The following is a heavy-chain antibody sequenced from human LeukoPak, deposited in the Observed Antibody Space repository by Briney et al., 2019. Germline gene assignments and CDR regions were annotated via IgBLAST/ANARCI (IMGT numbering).Heavy chain of an antibody. D-gene: IGHD4-17*01. CDR1: GFTFSNAW. CDR3: ARDNGDTWDY. V-gene: IGHV3-48*04. Sequence: GGSLRLSCAASGFTFSNAWMSWVRQAPGKGLEWVSYISSSSSTIYYADSVKGRFTISRDNAKNSLYLQMNSLRAEDTAVYYCARDNGDTWDYWGQGTLVTVSS. J-gene: IGHJ4*02. CDR2: ISSSSSTI.